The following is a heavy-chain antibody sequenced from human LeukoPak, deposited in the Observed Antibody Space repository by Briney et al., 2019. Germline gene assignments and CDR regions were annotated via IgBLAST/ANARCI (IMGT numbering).Heavy chain of an antibody. CDR2: ISSSSSYI. D-gene: IGHD5-18*01. J-gene: IGHJ4*02. Sequence: SGGSLRLSCAASGFTFSSYNMNWVRQAPGKGLEWVSSISSSSSYIYYADSVEGRFTISRDNAKNSLFLQMNSLRAEDTAVYYCARDPPSYGLWGQGTLVTVSS. CDR1: GFTFSSYN. V-gene: IGHV3-21*01. CDR3: ARDPPSYGL.